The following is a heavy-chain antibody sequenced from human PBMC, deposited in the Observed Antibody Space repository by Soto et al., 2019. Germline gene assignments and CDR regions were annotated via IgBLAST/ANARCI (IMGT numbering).Heavy chain of an antibody. CDR1: GFTFSSYA. CDR3: AKGGSDLWSGYYTDYYYYGMDV. D-gene: IGHD3-3*01. J-gene: IGHJ6*02. V-gene: IGHV3-23*01. CDR2: ISGSGGST. Sequence: GGSLRLSCAASGFTFSSYAVSWVRQAPGKGLEWVSAISGSGGSTYYADSVKGRFTISRDNSKNTLYLQMNSLRAEDTAVYYCAKGGSDLWSGYYTDYYYYGMDVWGQGTTVTVSS.